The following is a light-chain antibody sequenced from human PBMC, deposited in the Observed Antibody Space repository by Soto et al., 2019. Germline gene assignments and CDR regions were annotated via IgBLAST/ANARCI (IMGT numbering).Light chain of an antibody. J-gene: IGKJ1*01. V-gene: IGKV1-5*01. CDR2: DAS. CDR3: QQYNSYSVT. Sequence: DIHMTQSPSTLSASVGDRVTITCRASQSISSWLAWYQQKPGKAPKLLIYDASSLESGVPSRFSGSGSGTEFTLTISSLQPDDFATYDCQQYNSYSVTFGQGTKVDIK. CDR1: QSISSW.